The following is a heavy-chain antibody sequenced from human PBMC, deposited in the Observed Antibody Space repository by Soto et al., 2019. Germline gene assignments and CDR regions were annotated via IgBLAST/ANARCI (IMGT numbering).Heavy chain of an antibody. CDR3: ANRYFGDYDNVDY. CDR2: ISYDGSNK. V-gene: IGHV3-30*18. D-gene: IGHD4-17*01. Sequence: QVQLVESGGGVVQPGRSLRLSCAASGFTFSSYGMHWVRQAPGKGLEWVAVISYDGSNKYYADSVKGRFTISRDNSKNTLYRQMNSLRAEDTAVYYCANRYFGDYDNVDYWGQGTLVTVSS. J-gene: IGHJ4*02. CDR1: GFTFSSYG.